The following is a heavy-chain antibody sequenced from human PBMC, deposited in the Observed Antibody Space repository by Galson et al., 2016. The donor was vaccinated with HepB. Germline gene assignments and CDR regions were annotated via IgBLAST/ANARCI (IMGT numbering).Heavy chain of an antibody. Sequence: SVKVSCKASGHTLTNFYMHWVRQAPGQGLEWMGIINPGGTSTTYAQNFQGRVALTRDTSTSTVYMERSSLRFEDTAVYYCARDERTGTFYTFGLWGQGTLVTVSS. D-gene: IGHD1-26*01. CDR2: INPGGTST. V-gene: IGHV1-46*01. CDR1: GHTLTNFY. J-gene: IGHJ4*02. CDR3: ARDERTGTFYTFGL.